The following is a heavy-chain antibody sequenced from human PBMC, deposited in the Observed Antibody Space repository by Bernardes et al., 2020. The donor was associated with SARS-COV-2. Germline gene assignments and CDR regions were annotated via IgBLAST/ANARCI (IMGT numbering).Heavy chain of an antibody. D-gene: IGHD1-26*01. Sequence: VKISCKASGYTLSDYYMHWVRQAPGQGLEWMGWINPHSGGTNYAQKFQGRVTVTRDTSISTAYMELSRLTSDETAVYYCARDLDRLYSGSRTDAFDIWGQGTMVTVSS. CDR3: ARDLDRLYSGSRTDAFDI. CDR2: INPHSGGT. CDR1: GYTLSDYY. J-gene: IGHJ3*02. V-gene: IGHV1-2*02.